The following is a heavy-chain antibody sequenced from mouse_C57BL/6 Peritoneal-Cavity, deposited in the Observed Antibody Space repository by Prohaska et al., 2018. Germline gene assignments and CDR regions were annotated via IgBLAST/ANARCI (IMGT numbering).Heavy chain of an antibody. V-gene: IGHV5-17*01. J-gene: IGHJ1*03. D-gene: IGHD1-1*01. CDR1: GFTFSDYG. Sequence: EVQLVESGGGLVKPGGSLKLSCAASGFTFSDYGMHWVRQAPEKELEWVSYISSGSSTIYYADTVKGRFTISRDNAKNTLFLQMTSLRSEDTAMYYCATPYYGSSSYWYFDVWGTGTTVTVSS. CDR2: ISSGSSTI. CDR3: ATPYYGSSSYWYFDV.